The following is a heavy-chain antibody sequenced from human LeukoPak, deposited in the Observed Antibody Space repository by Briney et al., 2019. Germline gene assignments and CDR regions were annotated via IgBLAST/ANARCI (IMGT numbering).Heavy chain of an antibody. Sequence: SETLSLTCTVSGGSIRSGDYYWSWIRQPPGKGLEWIGYIYYSGSTYYNPSLKSRVTISVDTSKNQFSLKLSSVTAADTAVYYCARVLQWGYSSPWGQGTLVTVSS. D-gene: IGHD5-18*01. J-gene: IGHJ4*02. CDR2: IYYSGST. V-gene: IGHV4-30-4*08. CDR3: ARVLQWGYSSP. CDR1: GGSIRSGDYY.